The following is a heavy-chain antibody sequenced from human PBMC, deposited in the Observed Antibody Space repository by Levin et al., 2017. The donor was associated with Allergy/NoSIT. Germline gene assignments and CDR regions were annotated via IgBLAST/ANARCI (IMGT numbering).Heavy chain of an antibody. CDR1: GGSISPYY. D-gene: IGHD3-16*01. J-gene: IGHJ4*02. CDR3: ARGERLGPDY. V-gene: IGHV4-59*01. CDR2: IFHSGVA. Sequence: MASETLSLTCTVSGGSISPYYWSWIRQPPGMGLEWIAYIFHSGVANYNPSLKSRLTVSMDMSKSQFSLHLSSVTAADTAVYYCARGERLGPDYWGQGTLVTVSS.